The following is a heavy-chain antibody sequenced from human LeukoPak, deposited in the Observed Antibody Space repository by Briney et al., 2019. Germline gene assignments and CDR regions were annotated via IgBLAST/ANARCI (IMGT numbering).Heavy chain of an antibody. Sequence: GGSLRLPCAASGFTFSRYWMSWVRQAPGKGLERVANIKQDGSEKYYMDSVKGRFTISRDNAKNSVYLQMNSLRVEDTAVYYCARDKSVGATPLDYWGQGILVTVSS. D-gene: IGHD1-26*01. V-gene: IGHV3-7*05. CDR1: GFTFSRYW. CDR2: IKQDGSEK. CDR3: ARDKSVGATPLDY. J-gene: IGHJ4*02.